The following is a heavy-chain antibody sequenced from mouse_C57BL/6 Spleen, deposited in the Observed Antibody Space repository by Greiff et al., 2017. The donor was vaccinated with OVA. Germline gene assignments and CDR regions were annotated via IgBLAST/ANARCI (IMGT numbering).Heavy chain of an antibody. V-gene: IGHV5-17*01. D-gene: IGHD2-12*01. CDR2: ISSGSSTI. CDR1: GFTFSDYG. Sequence: VQLKESGGGLVKPGGSLKLSCAASGFTFSDYGMHWVRQAPEKGLEWVAYISSGSSTIYYADTVKGRFTISRDNAKNTLFLQMTRLGSEDTAKYYCARQLRWSSYFDYWGKGTTLTVSS. CDR3: ARQLRWSSYFDY. J-gene: IGHJ2*01.